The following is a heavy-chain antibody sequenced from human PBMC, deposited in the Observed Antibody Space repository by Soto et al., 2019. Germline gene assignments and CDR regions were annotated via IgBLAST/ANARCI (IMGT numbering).Heavy chain of an antibody. J-gene: IGHJ4*02. Sequence: EVQLLESGAGLVQPGGSLRLSCAASGFTFSSYAMSWVRQAPGKGLEWVSGISTSGDSTHYADSVKGRFTISRDNSKDPLYLQMTSLRAGDPGVYYCAINSLYCSSTSCYADWGQGNVVTVSS. V-gene: IGHV3-23*01. CDR1: GFTFSSYA. CDR3: AINSLYCSSTSCYAD. CDR2: ISTSGDST. D-gene: IGHD2-2*01.